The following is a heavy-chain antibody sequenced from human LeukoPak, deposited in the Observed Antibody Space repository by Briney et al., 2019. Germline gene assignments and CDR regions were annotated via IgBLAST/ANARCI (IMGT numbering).Heavy chain of an antibody. Sequence: SETLSLTCTVSGGSISSYYWSWIWQPPGKGLEWIGYIYYSGSTNYNPSLKSRVTISVDTSKNQFSLKLSSVTAADTAVYYCARGYDSNYEFDYWGQGTLVTVSS. CDR2: IYYSGST. V-gene: IGHV4-59*12. CDR3: ARGYDSNYEFDY. J-gene: IGHJ4*02. D-gene: IGHD4-11*01. CDR1: GGSISSYY.